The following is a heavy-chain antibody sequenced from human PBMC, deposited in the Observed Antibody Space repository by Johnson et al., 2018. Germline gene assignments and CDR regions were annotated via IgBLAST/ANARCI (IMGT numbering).Heavy chain of an antibody. Sequence: QVQLQESGGGLVKPGGSLRLSCAASGFTFSSYGMHWVRQAPGKGLEWVAVISYDGSNKYYADSVKGRFTISRDNSKNTLYLQMNSMRAEDTAVYYCAKTYYYDSSGYYGAGRSAFDIWGQGTMVTVSS. CDR3: AKTYYYDSSGYYGAGRSAFDI. CDR2: ISYDGSNK. D-gene: IGHD3-22*01. V-gene: IGHV3-30*18. CDR1: GFTFSSYG. J-gene: IGHJ3*02.